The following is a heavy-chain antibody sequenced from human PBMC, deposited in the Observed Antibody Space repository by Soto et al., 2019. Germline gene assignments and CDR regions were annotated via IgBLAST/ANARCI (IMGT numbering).Heavy chain of an antibody. CDR3: TRRYSGYVDY. V-gene: IGHV3-15*07. CDR2: IKSKTDGGTT. CDR1: SVSNAW. J-gene: IGHJ4*02. D-gene: IGHD1-26*01. Sequence: SVSNAWMNWVRQAPGKGLEWVGRIKSKTDGGTTDYAAPVKGRFTISRDDSKNTLYLQMNSLKTEDTAVYYCTRRYSGYVDYWGQGTLVTVSS.